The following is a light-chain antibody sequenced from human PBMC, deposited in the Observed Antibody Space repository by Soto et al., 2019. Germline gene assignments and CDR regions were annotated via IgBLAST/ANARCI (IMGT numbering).Light chain of an antibody. Sequence: QSALTQPASVSGSPGQSITISGTGTNSDLGTYNLVSWYQHHPGKAPKLIIYEDNKRPSDISNRFSGSKSGNTASLTISGLHGEDEADYFCCSYAGRSTFPYVFGTGTKLTVL. CDR2: EDN. CDR3: CSYAGRSTFPYV. J-gene: IGLJ1*01. CDR1: NSDLGTYNL. V-gene: IGLV2-23*02.